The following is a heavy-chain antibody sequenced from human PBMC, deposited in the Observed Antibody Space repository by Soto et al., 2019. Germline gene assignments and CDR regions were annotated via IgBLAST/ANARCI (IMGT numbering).Heavy chain of an antibody. Sequence: PSETLSLTCTVSGGSISGSSYYWGWIRQPPGKGLEWIGNIYYNGNTYYNPSLKSRVTISVDTSKNQFSLKLSSVTAADTAVYYFVSLRIYCSGGSCYSYFDSWGQETLVTVPS. CDR2: IYYNGNT. J-gene: IGHJ4*02. CDR3: VSLRIYCSGGSCYSYFDS. V-gene: IGHV4-39*01. CDR1: GGSISGSSYY. D-gene: IGHD2-15*01.